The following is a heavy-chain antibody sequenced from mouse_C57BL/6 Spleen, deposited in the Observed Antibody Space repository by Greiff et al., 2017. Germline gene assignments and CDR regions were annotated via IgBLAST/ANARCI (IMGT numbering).Heavy chain of an antibody. CDR3: ARKLPDYYAMDY. V-gene: IGHV5-17*01. CDR1: GFTFSDYG. D-gene: IGHD5-5*01. Sequence: DVQLVESGGGLVKPGGSLKLSCAASGFTFSDYGMHWVRQAPEKGLEWVAYISSGSSTIYYADTVKGRFTISRDNAKNTLFLQMTSLRSEDTAMYYCARKLPDYYAMDYWGQGTSVTVSS. J-gene: IGHJ4*01. CDR2: ISSGSSTI.